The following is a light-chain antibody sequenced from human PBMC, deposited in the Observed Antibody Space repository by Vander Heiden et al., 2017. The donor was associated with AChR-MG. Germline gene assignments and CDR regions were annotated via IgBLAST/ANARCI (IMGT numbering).Light chain of an antibody. J-gene: IGKJ2*03. Sequence: RVTIACRASQDIAAWLAWYQQKPGDAPRLLIYSAATFLRGVPSRFTRGGAGTEFSLTIRILQPEDFATYYCQEATGYPYSFGHWTKLEI. CDR1: QDIAAW. V-gene: IGKV1-12*01. CDR2: SAA. CDR3: QEATGYPYS.